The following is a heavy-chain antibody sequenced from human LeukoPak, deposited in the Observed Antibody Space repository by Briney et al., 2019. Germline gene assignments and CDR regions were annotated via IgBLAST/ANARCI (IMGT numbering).Heavy chain of an antibody. V-gene: IGHV5-51*01. J-gene: IGHJ3*02. CDR2: IYLGDSDT. CDR3: ARVERADCGGPRCSSGSGALDI. CDR1: GYSFSTYW. Sequence: GESLKISCKSSGYSFSTYWSGWGRQLPGQGLEWMANIYLGDSDTRYSPSFQGQVTISADHSFSTVQLKWHRLKASDPALYYCARVERADCGGPRCSSGSGALDIWGQGTIVTVSS. D-gene: IGHD2-21*01.